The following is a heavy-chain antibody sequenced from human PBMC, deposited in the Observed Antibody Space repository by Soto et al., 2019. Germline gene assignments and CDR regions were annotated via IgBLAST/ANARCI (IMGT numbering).Heavy chain of an antibody. V-gene: IGHV3-74*01. J-gene: IGHJ6*02. CDR2: INSDGSST. D-gene: IGHD2-15*01. CDR1: GFTFSSYW. CDR3: ARDQYCSGGSCYEDYYYYGMDV. Sequence: PGGSLRLSCAASGFTFSSYWMHWVRQAPGKGLVWVSRINSDGSSTSYADSVKGRFTISIDNAKNTLYLQMNSLRAEDTAVYYCARDQYCSGGSCYEDYYYYGMDVWGQGTTVTVSS.